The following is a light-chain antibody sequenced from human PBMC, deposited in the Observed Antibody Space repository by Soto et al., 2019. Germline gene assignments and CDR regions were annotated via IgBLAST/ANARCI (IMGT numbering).Light chain of an antibody. CDR1: SGHSSYA. CDR3: QAWGTGPHVV. Sequence: QPVLTQSPSASASLGASVKLTCTLSSGHSSYAIAWHQQQPEKGPRYLMKLNSDGSHSKGDGIPDRFSGSSSGAERYLTIPSLQSEDEADYYCQAWGTGPHVVFGGGTKLTVL. J-gene: IGLJ2*01. CDR2: LNSDGSH. V-gene: IGLV4-69*01.